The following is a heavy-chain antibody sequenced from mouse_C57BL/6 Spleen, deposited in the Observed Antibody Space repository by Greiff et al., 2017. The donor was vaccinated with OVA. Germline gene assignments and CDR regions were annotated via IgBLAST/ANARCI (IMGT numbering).Heavy chain of an antibody. Sequence: VQLQQPGAELVMPGASVKLSCTASGYTFTSYWMHWVKQRPGQGLEWIGEIDPSDSYTNYTQKFKGKSTLTVDKSSSTAYMQLSSLTSEDSAVYYCASGGRYYAVEYWGQGTTVTVSS. CDR2: IDPSDSYT. CDR1: GYTFTSYW. V-gene: IGHV1-69*01. J-gene: IGHJ4*01. CDR3: ASGGRYYAVEY.